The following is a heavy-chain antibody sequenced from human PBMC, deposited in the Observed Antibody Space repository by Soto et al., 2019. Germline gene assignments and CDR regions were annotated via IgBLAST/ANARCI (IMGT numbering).Heavy chain of an antibody. CDR2: ISSNGGST. CDR1: GFTFSSYA. Sequence: PWGSLRLSFSASGFTFSSYAMHWFRQAPGKGLEYFSAISSNGGSTYYADSVTGRFTISRDNSKNTLYLQMSRLRAEDAAVYYCVKEGQRYYYDSSGPRGWYFDYWGQGTLVTVSS. J-gene: IGHJ4*02. CDR3: VKEGQRYYYDSSGPRGWYFDY. V-gene: IGHV3-64D*06. D-gene: IGHD3-22*01.